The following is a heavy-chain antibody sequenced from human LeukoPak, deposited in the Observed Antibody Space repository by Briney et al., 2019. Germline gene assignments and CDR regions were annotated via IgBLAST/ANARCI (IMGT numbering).Heavy chain of an antibody. D-gene: IGHD6-6*01. Sequence: SETLSLTCAVYGGSFSGYYWSWIRQPPGKGLEWIGEINHSGSTNYNPSLKSRVTISVDTSKNRFSLKLSSVTAADTAVYYCARDQIGAARPTRCFDYWGQGTLVTVSS. J-gene: IGHJ4*02. V-gene: IGHV4-34*01. CDR3: ARDQIGAARPTRCFDY. CDR2: INHSGST. CDR1: GGSFSGYY.